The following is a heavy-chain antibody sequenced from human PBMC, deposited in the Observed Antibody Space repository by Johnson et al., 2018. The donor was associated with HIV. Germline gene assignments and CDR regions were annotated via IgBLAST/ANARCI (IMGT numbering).Heavy chain of an antibody. CDR1: GFTFSSYA. V-gene: IGHV3-13*01. Sequence: VQLVESGGGVVQPGRSLRLSCAASGFTFSSYAMHWVRQAPGKGLEWVSAIGTAGDTYYPGSVKGRFTISRDNSKNTLYLQMNSLRAEDTAVYYCAKARAAAGTSDAFD. J-gene: IGHJ3*01. D-gene: IGHD6-13*01. CDR3: AKARAAAGTSDAFD. CDR2: IGTAGDT.